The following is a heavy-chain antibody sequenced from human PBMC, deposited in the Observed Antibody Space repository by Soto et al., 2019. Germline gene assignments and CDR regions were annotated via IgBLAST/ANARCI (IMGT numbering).Heavy chain of an antibody. CDR2: IYYSGST. J-gene: IGHJ5*02. CDR3: ARAPRNTIFGVVIPNWFDP. D-gene: IGHD3-3*01. Sequence: SETLSLTCTVSGGSISSGGYYWSWIRQYPGKGLEWIGYIYYSGSTYYNPSLKSRVTISVDTSKNQFSLKLSSVTAADTAVYYCARAPRNTIFGVVIPNWFDPWGQGTLVTVSS. CDR1: GGSISSGGYY. V-gene: IGHV4-31*03.